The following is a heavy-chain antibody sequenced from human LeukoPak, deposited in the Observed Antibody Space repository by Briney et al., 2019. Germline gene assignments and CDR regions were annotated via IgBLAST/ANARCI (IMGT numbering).Heavy chain of an antibody. J-gene: IGHJ6*02. CDR3: ATWAFYHDLDV. V-gene: IGHV3-43*02. Sequence: GGSLRLSCVVSGFSLGAYAMHWVRQARGKGLEWVSHINADGGRTYYADAVKGRFTISRDNSKDSLYLQMTGLRAEDSAVYYCATWAFYHDLDVWGRGTTVTVSS. CDR1: GFSLGAYA. CDR2: INADGGRT. D-gene: IGHD3-3*01.